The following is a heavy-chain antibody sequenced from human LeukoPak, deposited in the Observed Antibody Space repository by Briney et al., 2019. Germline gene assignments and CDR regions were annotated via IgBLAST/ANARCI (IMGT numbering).Heavy chain of an antibody. D-gene: IGHD3-3*01. Sequence: SETLSLTCAVYGGSFSGYYWSWMRQPAGKGLEWIGRIYSSGTTNYNPSLKSRVTMSVDTSKNHFSLKLSSVTAADTAVYYCARVFWSGYFNWFDTWGQGTLVTVSS. V-gene: IGHV4-59*10. CDR1: GGSFSGYY. CDR2: IYSSGTT. CDR3: ARVFWSGYFNWFDT. J-gene: IGHJ5*02.